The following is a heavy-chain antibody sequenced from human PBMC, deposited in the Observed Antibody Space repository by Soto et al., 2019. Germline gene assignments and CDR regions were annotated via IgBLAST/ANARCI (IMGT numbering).Heavy chain of an antibody. D-gene: IGHD4-17*01. CDR1: GDSISSSYW. Sequence: PSEPLSRTCAVSGDSISSSYWWSWVRQPPGKGLEWIGEIYHSETTNYNPSLKSRVTLSMDKSKNQFSLMLTSVTAADTAAYFCARYDFGIFDYWGHGILVT. CDR2: IYHSETT. V-gene: IGHV4-4*02. CDR3: ARYDFGIFDY. J-gene: IGHJ4*01.